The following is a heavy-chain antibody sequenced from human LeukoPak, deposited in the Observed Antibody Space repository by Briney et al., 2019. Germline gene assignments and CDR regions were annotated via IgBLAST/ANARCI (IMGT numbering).Heavy chain of an antibody. CDR1: GFTFSSYG. D-gene: IGHD1-1*01. CDR2: IWYDGSNK. CDR3: ARDRDLEPAIDAFDI. V-gene: IGHV3-33*01. J-gene: IGHJ3*02. Sequence: GRSLRLSRAASGFTFSSYGMHWVRQAPGKGLEWVAVIWYDGSNKYYADSVKGRFTISRDNSKNTLYLQMNSLRAEDTAVYYCARDRDLEPAIDAFDIWGQGTMVTVSS.